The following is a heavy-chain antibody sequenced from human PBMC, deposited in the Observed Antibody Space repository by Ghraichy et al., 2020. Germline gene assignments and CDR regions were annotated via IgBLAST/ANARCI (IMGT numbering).Heavy chain of an antibody. CDR1: GFTFSTYA. J-gene: IGHJ5*02. D-gene: IGHD5-24*01. CDR3: ARRYAYNSNNYFDP. Sequence: GGSLRLSCAASGFTFSTYAMAWVRQTPEKGLEWVSTISATGTYYTDSVKGRFTISRDNSKTTLYLQMNSLRAEDTAVYYCARRYAYNSNNYFDPWGQGTLVTVSS. V-gene: IGHV3-23*01. CDR2: ISATGT.